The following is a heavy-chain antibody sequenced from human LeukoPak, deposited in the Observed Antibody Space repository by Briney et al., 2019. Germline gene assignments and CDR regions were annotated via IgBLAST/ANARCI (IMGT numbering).Heavy chain of an antibody. J-gene: IGHJ4*02. D-gene: IGHD3-22*01. CDR3: ARTVRSSGYYYHDY. CDR2: IYPGDSDT. CDR1: GCRFTSYW. V-gene: IGHV5-51*01. Sequence: GEALKISCKGSGCRFTSYWIGWVRQMAGKGLEGRGIIYPGDSDTRYSPSFQGQVTISAAKSISTAYLQWSSLKASDTAMYYCARTVRSSGYYYHDYWGQGTLVTVSS.